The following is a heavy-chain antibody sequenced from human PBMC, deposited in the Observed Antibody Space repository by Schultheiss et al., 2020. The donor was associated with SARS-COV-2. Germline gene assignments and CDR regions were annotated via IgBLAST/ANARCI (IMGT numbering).Heavy chain of an antibody. D-gene: IGHD5-24*01. Sequence: GESLKISCKASGYTFTSYYMHWVRQAPGQGLEWMGWINPNSGGTDYAQKFQGRVTMTTDTSTSTAYMELRSLRSEDTAVYYCARERDYYYGMDVWGQGTTVTVSS. CDR3: ARERDYYYGMDV. CDR1: GYTFTSYY. CDR2: INPNSGGT. V-gene: IGHV1-2*02. J-gene: IGHJ6*02.